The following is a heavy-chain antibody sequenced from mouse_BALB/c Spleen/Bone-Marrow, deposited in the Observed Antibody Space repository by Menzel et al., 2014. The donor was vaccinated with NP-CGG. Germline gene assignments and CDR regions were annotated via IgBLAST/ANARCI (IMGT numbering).Heavy chain of an antibody. Sequence: QVQLQQSGAELVRRGPSVKISCKASGYAFSAYWMNWVKQRPGQGLEWIGQIYPGDGDTNYNGKFKVKATLTADKSSSTAYMQLRSLTSEDSAVYFCTRSTATFDYWGQGTPLTVSS. J-gene: IGHJ2*01. V-gene: IGHV1-80*01. CDR3: TRSTATFDY. D-gene: IGHD1-2*01. CDR2: IYPGDGDT. CDR1: GYAFSAYW.